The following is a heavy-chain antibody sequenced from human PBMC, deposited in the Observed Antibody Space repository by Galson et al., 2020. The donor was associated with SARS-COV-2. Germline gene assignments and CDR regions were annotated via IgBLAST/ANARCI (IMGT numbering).Heavy chain of an antibody. Sequence: GGSLRLSCEASGFSFSSHEMSWVRQAPGKGLEWLSYIGRSGSTKYFADSVKGRFTISRDNARNSLYLQMNSLRAKDTAVYYCAREVMTTPDAFDLWGQGTMVTISS. CDR2: IGRSGSTK. V-gene: IGHV3-48*03. J-gene: IGHJ3*01. CDR3: AREVMTTPDAFDL. CDR1: GFSFSSHE. D-gene: IGHD2-21*01.